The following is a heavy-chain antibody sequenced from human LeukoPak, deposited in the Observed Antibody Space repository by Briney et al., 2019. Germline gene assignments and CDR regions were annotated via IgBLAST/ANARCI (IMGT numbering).Heavy chain of an antibody. V-gene: IGHV3-11*04. CDR2: ISSSGSTI. J-gene: IGHJ4*02. Sequence: PGGSLRLSCAASGFTFSDYYMSWIRQAPGKGLEWVSYISSSGSTIYYADSVKGRFAISRDNAKNSLYLQMNSLRAEDTAVYYCASGYSYGYGYFDYWGQGTLVTVSS. CDR3: ASGYSYGYGYFDY. D-gene: IGHD5-18*01. CDR1: GFTFSDYY.